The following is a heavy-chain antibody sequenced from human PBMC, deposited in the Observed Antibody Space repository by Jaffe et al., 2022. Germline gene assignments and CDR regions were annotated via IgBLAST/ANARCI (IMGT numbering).Heavy chain of an antibody. Sequence: QVTLKESGPALVKPTQTLTLTCTFSGFSLSTSGMRASWIRQPPGKALEWLARIDWDDDKFYSTSLKTRLTISKDTSKNQVVLTMTNMDPVDTATYYCARTSPRELYFDYWGQGTLVTVSS. V-gene: IGHV2-70*04. CDR2: IDWDDDK. CDR1: GFSLSTSGMR. J-gene: IGHJ4*02. D-gene: IGHD3-10*01. CDR3: ARTSPRELYFDY.